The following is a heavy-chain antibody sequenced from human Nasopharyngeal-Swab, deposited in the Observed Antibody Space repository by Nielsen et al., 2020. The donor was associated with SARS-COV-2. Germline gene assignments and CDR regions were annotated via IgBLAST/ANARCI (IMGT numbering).Heavy chain of an antibody. J-gene: IGHJ3*02. CDR1: GFIFGYYA. V-gene: IGHV3-49*01. CDR3: ARSVGSFYGQGAFDI. Sequence: SLKTSCTTSGFIFGYYAMSWFRPAPGKVLEWVCFIRSKTYGGAPEYAASVNGRFTISRDGAESIAYLQMNSLETEDTGVYYCARSVGSFYGQGAFDIWGQGTMVTVSS. CDR2: IRSKTYGGAP. D-gene: IGHD1-26*01.